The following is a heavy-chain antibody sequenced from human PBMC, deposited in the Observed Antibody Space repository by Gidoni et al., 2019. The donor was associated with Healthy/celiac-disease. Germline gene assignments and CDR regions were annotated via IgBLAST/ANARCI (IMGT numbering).Heavy chain of an antibody. CDR2: INHSGST. J-gene: IGHJ4*02. CDR1: GGSFSGYY. CDR3: ARGGGRYCSSTSCYRGAARTLDY. Sequence: QVQLQQWGAGLLKPSETLSLTCAVYGGSFSGYYWSWIRQPPGKGLEWIGEINHSGSTNYNPSLKSRVTISVDTSKNQFSLKLSSVTAADTAVYYCARGGGRYCSSTSCYRGAARTLDYWGQGTLVTVSS. V-gene: IGHV4-34*01. D-gene: IGHD2-2*02.